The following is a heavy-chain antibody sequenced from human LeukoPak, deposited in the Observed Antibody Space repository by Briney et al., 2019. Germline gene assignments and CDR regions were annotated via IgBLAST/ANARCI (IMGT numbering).Heavy chain of an antibody. D-gene: IGHD2-2*01. V-gene: IGHV1-69*05. CDR1: GGTFSSYV. Sequence: PSVKVSCKASGGTFSSYVISWVRQAPGQGLEWMGGIMPIFGTANYAQKFQGRVTITTDESTSTGYMELSSLRSEDTAVYYCARVGGCSSTNCRTGVFDYWGQGPLVTVSS. J-gene: IGHJ4*02. CDR2: IMPIFGTA. CDR3: ARVGGCSSTNCRTGVFDY.